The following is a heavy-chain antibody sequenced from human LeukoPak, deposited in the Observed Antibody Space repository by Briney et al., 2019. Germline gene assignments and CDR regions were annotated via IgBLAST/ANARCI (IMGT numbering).Heavy chain of an antibody. CDR1: GGTFSSYA. V-gene: IGHV1-69*05. Sequence: SVKVSCKASGGTFSSYAISWVRQAPGQGLEWMGGIIPIFGTANYAQKFQGRVTITTDESTSTAYMELSSLRSEDTAVYYCARDFSRYCSGGSCYSDIGYWGQGTLVTVSS. J-gene: IGHJ4*02. CDR2: IIPIFGTA. D-gene: IGHD2-15*01. CDR3: ARDFSRYCSGGSCYSDIGY.